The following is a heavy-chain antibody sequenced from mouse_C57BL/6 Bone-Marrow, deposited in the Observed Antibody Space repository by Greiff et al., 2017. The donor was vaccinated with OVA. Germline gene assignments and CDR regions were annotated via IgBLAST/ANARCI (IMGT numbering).Heavy chain of an antibody. Sequence: VQLQQSGPELVKPGASVKISCKASGYAFSSSWMNWVKQRPGKGLEWIGRIYPGDGDTNYNGKFKGKATLTADKSSSTAYMQLSSLTSEDSAVYFCASGLRWYFDVWGTGTTVTVSS. CDR2: IYPGDGDT. D-gene: IGHD1-1*01. CDR1: GYAFSSSW. CDR3: ASGLRWYFDV. V-gene: IGHV1-82*01. J-gene: IGHJ1*03.